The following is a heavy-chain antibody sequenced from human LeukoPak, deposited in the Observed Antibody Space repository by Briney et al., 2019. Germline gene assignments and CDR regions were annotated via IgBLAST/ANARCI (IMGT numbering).Heavy chain of an antibody. J-gene: IGHJ6*04. Sequence: GGSLRLSCAASGFTFSSYGMHWVRQAPGKGLEWVAVISYDGSDKYYADSVKGRFTISRDNSKNTLYLQMNSLRAEDTAVYYCAAANGMDVWGKGTTVTVSS. D-gene: IGHD5-18*01. CDR3: AAANGMDV. V-gene: IGHV3-30*03. CDR2: ISYDGSDK. CDR1: GFTFSSYG.